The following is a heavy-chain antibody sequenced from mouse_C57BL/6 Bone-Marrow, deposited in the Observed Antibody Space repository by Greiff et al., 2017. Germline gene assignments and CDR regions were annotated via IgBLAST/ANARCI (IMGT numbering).Heavy chain of an antibody. CDR2: ISSGSSTI. D-gene: IGHD1-1*01. CDR1: GFTFSDYG. V-gene: IGHV5-17*01. CDR3: ARENYYGSSNWYFDV. J-gene: IGHJ1*03. Sequence: EVQLVESGGGLVKPGGSLKLSCAASGFTFSDYGMHWVRQAPEKGLEWVAYISSGSSTIYYADTVKGRFTISRDNAKNTLFLQMTSLRSEDTAMYYCARENYYGSSNWYFDVWGTGTTVTVSS.